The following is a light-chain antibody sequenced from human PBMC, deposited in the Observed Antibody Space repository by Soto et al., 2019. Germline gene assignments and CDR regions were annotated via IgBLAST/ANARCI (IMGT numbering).Light chain of an antibody. Sequence: QPVLTQSPSASASQGASVKLTCTLSSGHSSYAIAWHQQQPEKGPRYLMKLNSDGSHSRGDGIPDRFSGSSSGAERYLTISSLQSEDEADYYCQTWDTGIVVFGGGTKLTVL. J-gene: IGLJ2*01. V-gene: IGLV4-69*01. CDR1: SGHSSYA. CDR3: QTWDTGIVV. CDR2: LNSDGSH.